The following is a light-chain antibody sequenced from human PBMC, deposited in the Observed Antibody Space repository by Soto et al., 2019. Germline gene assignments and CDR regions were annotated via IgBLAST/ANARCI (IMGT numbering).Light chain of an antibody. V-gene: IGKV3-20*01. CDR1: QSVTNSR. J-gene: IGKJ2*01. Sequence: EIVLTQSPGTLSLSPGERATLSCRASQSVTNSRLAWYQQEPGQAPKVLIYGGSNRSTGSPDTFGGSGSGTDSTLTISRLEPEDFAVYYCQQWSSSPPTFGQGTKLEIK. CDR2: GGS. CDR3: QQWSSSPPT.